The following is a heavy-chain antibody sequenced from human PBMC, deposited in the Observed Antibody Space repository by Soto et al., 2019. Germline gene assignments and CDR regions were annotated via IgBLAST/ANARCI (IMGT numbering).Heavy chain of an antibody. CDR2: IKSKTEGGTI. V-gene: IGHV3-15*07. CDR1: GVTSSNAC. J-gene: IGHJ4*02. Sequence: PGGPLRLPCAVSGVTSSNACMNCVRQAPGKGLEWVGRIKSKTEGGTIDYGAPVKGRFTISRDDSKNTLYLQMNSLKTEDTAVYYCTTDYGPIAAAVTGYWGQGTLVTVSP. CDR3: TTDYGPIAAAVTGY. D-gene: IGHD6-13*01.